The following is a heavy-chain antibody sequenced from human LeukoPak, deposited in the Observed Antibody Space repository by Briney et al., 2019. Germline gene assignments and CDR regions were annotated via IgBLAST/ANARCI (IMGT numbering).Heavy chain of an antibody. V-gene: IGHV4-38-2*02. CDR3: ARRRITMVRGVIATYYFDY. Sequence: SETLSLTCTVSGYSISNGFYWAWIRQPPGKGLEWIGEINHSGSTNYNPSLKSRVTISVDTSKNQFSLKLSSVTAADTAVYYCARRRITMVRGVIATYYFDYWGQGTLVTVSS. J-gene: IGHJ4*02. CDR1: GYSISNGFY. CDR2: INHSGST. D-gene: IGHD3-10*01.